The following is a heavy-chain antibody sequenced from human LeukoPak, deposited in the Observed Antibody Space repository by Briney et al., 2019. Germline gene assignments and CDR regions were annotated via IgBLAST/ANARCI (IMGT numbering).Heavy chain of an antibody. V-gene: IGHV1-2*02. J-gene: IGHJ4*02. CDR1: GYTFSGYY. CDR2: INPNSGGT. D-gene: IGHD3-9*01. CDR3: AGDKGFDWLLSLYYFDY. Sequence: GASVKVSCKASGYTFSGYYMHWVRQAPGQGLEWMGWINPNSGGTNYAQKFQGRVTMTRDTSISTAYMELSRLRSDDTAVYYCAGDKGFDWLLSLYYFDYWGQGTLVTVSS.